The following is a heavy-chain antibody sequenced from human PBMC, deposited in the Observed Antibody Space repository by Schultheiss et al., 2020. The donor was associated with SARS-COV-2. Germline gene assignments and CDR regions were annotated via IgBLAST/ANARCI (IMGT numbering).Heavy chain of an antibody. CDR2: INAGNGNT. J-gene: IGHJ2*01. CDR3: AREGVGATPYWYFDL. CDR1: GYTFTSYA. D-gene: IGHD1-26*01. V-gene: IGHV1-3*01. Sequence: ASVKVSCKASGYTFTSYAMHWVRQAPGQRLEWMGWINAGNGNTKYSQKFQGRVIMTTDTSTSTAYMELRSLRSEDTAVYYCAREGVGATPYWYFDLWGRGTLVTVSS.